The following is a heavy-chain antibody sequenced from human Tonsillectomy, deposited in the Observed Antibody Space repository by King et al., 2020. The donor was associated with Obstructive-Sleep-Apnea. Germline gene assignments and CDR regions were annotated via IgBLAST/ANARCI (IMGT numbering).Heavy chain of an antibody. Sequence: QVQLQESGPGLVKPSQTLSLTCTVAGGSISSGDYYWSWIRQPPGKGLEWIGYIYYSGSTYYNPSLKSRVTISVDTAKNQFSLKLGSLTAADTAVYYCARDFGRGEHRYWYFYLWGRGTLVSVSS. D-gene: IGHD3-16*01. J-gene: IGHJ2*01. CDR2: IYYSGST. CDR1: GGSISSGDYY. V-gene: IGHV4-30-4*01. CDR3: ARDFGRGEHRYWYFYL.